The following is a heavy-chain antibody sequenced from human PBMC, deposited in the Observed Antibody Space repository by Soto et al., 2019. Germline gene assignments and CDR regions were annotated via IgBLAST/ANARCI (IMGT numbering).Heavy chain of an antibody. CDR3: ASLYSSGWARDH. Sequence: QTGGSLRLSCAASGFTFSSSWMHWVRQAPGKGLVWVSRISSDGSTTNYADSVKGRFTVSRDNAKSTLYLQMENLRAEDTAVYYCASLYSSGWARDHWGQGTLVTVSS. V-gene: IGHV3-74*01. CDR2: ISSDGSTT. D-gene: IGHD6-19*01. J-gene: IGHJ4*02. CDR1: GFTFSSSW.